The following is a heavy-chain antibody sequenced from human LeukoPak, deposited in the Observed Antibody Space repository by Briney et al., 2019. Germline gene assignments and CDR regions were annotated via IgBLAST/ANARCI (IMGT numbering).Heavy chain of an antibody. CDR1: GYTCTIYG. J-gene: IGHJ5*02. D-gene: IGHD2-2*03. CDR3: ARAGYCSSTSCYGGGWFDP. Sequence: ASVTLSFTASGYTCTIYGISWGRQGPRQGLEPMGWISAYNGNTNYAQRLQGRATMTTDTSTSTAYMELRSLRTDDTAVYYCARAGYCSSTSCYGGGWFDPWGQGTLVTVSS. CDR2: ISAYNGNT. V-gene: IGHV1-18*01.